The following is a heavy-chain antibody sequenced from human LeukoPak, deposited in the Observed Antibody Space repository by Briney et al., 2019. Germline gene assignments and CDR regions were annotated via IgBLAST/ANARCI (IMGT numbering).Heavy chain of an antibody. D-gene: IGHD5-18*01. J-gene: IGHJ4*02. V-gene: IGHV3-53*01. CDR2: IYRGGST. CDR3: SSYGKFDY. Sequence: GGSLRLSCAASGFTVSRNYMSWVRQAPGQGLEGVSVIYRGGSTYYADSVKGRFTISRDYSKNTLYLQMNSLRDDDTAVYYCSSYGKFDYWGQGTLVTVSS. CDR1: GFTVSRNY.